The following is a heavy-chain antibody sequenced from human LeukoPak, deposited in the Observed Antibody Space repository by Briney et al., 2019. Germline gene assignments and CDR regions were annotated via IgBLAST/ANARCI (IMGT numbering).Heavy chain of an antibody. V-gene: IGHV4-39*07. Sequence: SETLSLTCTVSGGSISSSSYYWGWIRQPPGKGLEWIGSIYYSGSTYYNPSLKSRVTISVDTSKNQFSLKLSSVTAADTAVYYCARLHENSSIIRFLELPNDDAFDIWGQGTMVTVSS. D-gene: IGHD3-3*01. CDR1: GGSISSSSYY. CDR3: ARLHENSSIIRFLELPNDDAFDI. CDR2: IYYSGST. J-gene: IGHJ3*02.